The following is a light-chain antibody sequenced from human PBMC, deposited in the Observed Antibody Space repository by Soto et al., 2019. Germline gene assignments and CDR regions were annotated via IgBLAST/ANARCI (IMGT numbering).Light chain of an antibody. CDR3: QQSYSTPWT. V-gene: IGKV1-39*01. J-gene: IGKJ1*01. CDR2: GAS. CDR1: QSISSY. Sequence: DIQMTQSPSSLSASVGDRVTITCRASQSISSYLNWYQQKPGKAPKLLIYGASSFQSGVPSRFSGSGSGTDFTLPISSLQPEDFATYYCQQSYSTPWTFGQGTKVEIK.